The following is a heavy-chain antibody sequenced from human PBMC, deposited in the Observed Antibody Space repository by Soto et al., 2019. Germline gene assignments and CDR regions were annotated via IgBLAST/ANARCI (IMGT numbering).Heavy chain of an antibody. CDR1: GDSFNDYY. Sequence: QVQLVQSGAEVRKPGASVTVSCRSSGDSFNDYYIHWVRQAPGQGFEWMGWINPKGGVTKYAQKFQGWVSMTRDTSIRTVYMQLSRLRSDDTAVDYCARESGGATATLDYYYFYMDVWGTGTTVTVSS. D-gene: IGHD2-15*01. V-gene: IGHV1-2*04. CDR3: ARESGGATATLDYYYFYMDV. J-gene: IGHJ6*03. CDR2: INPKGGVT.